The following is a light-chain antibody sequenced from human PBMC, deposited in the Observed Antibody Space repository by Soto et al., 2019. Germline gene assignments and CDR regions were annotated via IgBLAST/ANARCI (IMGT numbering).Light chain of an antibody. V-gene: IGKV1-6*01. J-gene: IGKJ1*01. Sequence: AIQMTQSPSSLSASVGDRVTITCRASQGIRNDLGWYQQRPGKAPKLLIYAASSLQSGVPSRFSGSGSGTEFTLIITSLQPDDSATYYCQQYNSYSWTFGQGTKVDIK. CDR2: AAS. CDR1: QGIRND. CDR3: QQYNSYSWT.